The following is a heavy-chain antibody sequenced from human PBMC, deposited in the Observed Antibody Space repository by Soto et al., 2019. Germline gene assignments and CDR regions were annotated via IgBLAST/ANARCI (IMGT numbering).Heavy chain of an antibody. CDR3: ARDGGRTMVRGVISHSYSGMDV. D-gene: IGHD3-10*01. Sequence: QVQLVQSGAEVKKPGASVKVSCKASGYTFTSYGISWVRQAPGQGLEWMGWISAYNGNTNYAQKLQGRVTMTTDTSTSTAYMERRSLRSDDTAVYYCARDGGRTMVRGVISHSYSGMDVWGKGTPVTVSS. V-gene: IGHV1-18*01. J-gene: IGHJ6*04. CDR1: GYTFTSYG. CDR2: ISAYNGNT.